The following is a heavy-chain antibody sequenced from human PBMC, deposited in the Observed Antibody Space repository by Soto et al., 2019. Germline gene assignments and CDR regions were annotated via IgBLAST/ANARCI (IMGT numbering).Heavy chain of an antibody. D-gene: IGHD3-22*01. CDR3: TTAENYYDSSSFDY. CDR1: GFTFNNAW. V-gene: IGHV3-15*01. J-gene: IGHJ4*02. CDR2: IKSKTDGGTT. Sequence: EVQLVESGGGLVKPGGSLRLSCVASGFTFNNAWMNWVRQAPGKGLEWVGRIKSKTDGGTTDYAALGKGRFTISRDDSKTTLYLQMNGLQTADTAGYYCTTAENYYDSSSFDYWGQGALGTVSS.